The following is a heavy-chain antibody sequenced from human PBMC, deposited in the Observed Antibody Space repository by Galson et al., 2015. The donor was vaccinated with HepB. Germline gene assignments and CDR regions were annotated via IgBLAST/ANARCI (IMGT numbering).Heavy chain of an antibody. CDR2: IKKDGSEK. Sequence: SLRLSCAASGFTFSSYWMSWVHQAPGKGLEWVANIKKDGSEKYYVDSVRGRFSISRDNAKNSVYLEMNSLRAEDTAVYYCTRDYFYGRDVWGQGTTVTVS. CDR1: GFTFSSYW. J-gene: IGHJ6*02. V-gene: IGHV3-7*03. D-gene: IGHD3-9*01. CDR3: TRDYFYGRDV.